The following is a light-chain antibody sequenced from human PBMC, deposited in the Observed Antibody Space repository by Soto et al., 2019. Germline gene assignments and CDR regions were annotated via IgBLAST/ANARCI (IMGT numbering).Light chain of an antibody. CDR1: QGISSY. V-gene: IGKV1-9*01. Sequence: IQLTQSPSSLSASVGDRVTITCRASQGISSYLAWYQQKPGQATKLLIYAASTLQSGVPSWFSGSGFGTDFTLTISSLQPEDFATYYCQQLDAYPRTFGQGTKVEIK. CDR2: AAS. CDR3: QQLDAYPRT. J-gene: IGKJ1*01.